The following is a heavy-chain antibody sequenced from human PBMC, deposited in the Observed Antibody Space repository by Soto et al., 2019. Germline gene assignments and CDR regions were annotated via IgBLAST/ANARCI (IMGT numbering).Heavy chain of an antibody. V-gene: IGHV4-59*01. J-gene: IGHJ6*02. CDR3: ARDLATGNYYYYGMDV. CDR1: SDSRDSSA. Sequence: PETLPDPYTVSSDSRDSSAFSSVGQPPRKGLGWIGDIYYSGSTNYNPSLKSRVTISVDTSKNQFSLKLRSVTAADTAVYYCARDLATGNYYYYGMDVWGQGTTVT. CDR2: IYYSGST. D-gene: IGHD3-9*01.